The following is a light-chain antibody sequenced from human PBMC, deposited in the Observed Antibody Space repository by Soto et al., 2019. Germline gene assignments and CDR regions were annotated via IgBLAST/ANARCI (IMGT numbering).Light chain of an antibody. V-gene: IGKV3D-15*03. CDR3: QQYDDRLRLT. CDR1: QSVNSY. Sequence: EIVMTQSPATLSVSPGERATLSCRASQSVNSYFAWYQQKPGQAPRLLIFGASYKATGIPARFSGSGSGTEFNLTISILPYEDFAVYFCQQYDDRLRLTFGGGTKVEIK. CDR2: GAS. J-gene: IGKJ4*01.